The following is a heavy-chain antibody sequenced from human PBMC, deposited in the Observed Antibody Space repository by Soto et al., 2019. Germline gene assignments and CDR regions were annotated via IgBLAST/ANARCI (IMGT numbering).Heavy chain of an antibody. CDR3: ARRGSARWRNWFDS. J-gene: IGHJ5*01. CDR1: GGSITSTIDY. Sequence: PSETLSLTCSVSGGSITSTIDYWGWIRQSPGKGLEWIGNIYYDGSTFYNPSLKSRVTISVDTSKRQFSLRVSSVTAADTAVYYCARRGSARWRNWFDSWGQGTLVIVSS. D-gene: IGHD3-16*01. V-gene: IGHV4-39*01. CDR2: IYYDGST.